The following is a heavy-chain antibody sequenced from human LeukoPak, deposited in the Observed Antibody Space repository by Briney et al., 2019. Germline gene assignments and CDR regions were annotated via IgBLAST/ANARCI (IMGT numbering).Heavy chain of an antibody. Sequence: PSETLSLTCTVSGGSISGYYWSWIRQPPGKGLEWIGYIYYTGSTNQNPSLKSRVTISVDTSKNQFSLKLSSVTAADTAVYYCARHGRGGYYDSSGPDAFDIWGQGTMVTVSS. CDR2: IYYTGST. J-gene: IGHJ3*02. D-gene: IGHD3-22*01. CDR1: GGSISGYY. V-gene: IGHV4-59*08. CDR3: ARHGRGGYYDSSGPDAFDI.